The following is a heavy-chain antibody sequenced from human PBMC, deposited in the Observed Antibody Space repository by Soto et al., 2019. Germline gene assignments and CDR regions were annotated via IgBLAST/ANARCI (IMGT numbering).Heavy chain of an antibody. D-gene: IGHD4-17*01. CDR2: IWYDGSNK. CDR3: ARDVGDGPYGEVGFYYYYYMDV. CDR1: GFTFSSYG. V-gene: IGHV3-33*08. Sequence: GGSLRLSCAASGFTFSSYGMHWVRQAPGKGLEWVAVIWYDGSNKYYADSVKGRFTISRDNSKNTLYLQMNSLRAEDTAVYYCARDVGDGPYGEVGFYYYYYMDVWGKGTTVTVSS. J-gene: IGHJ6*03.